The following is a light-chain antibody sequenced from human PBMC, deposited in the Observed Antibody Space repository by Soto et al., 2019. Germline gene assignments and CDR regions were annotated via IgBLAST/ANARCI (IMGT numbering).Light chain of an antibody. V-gene: IGKV3-15*01. CDR1: QSVSSN. J-gene: IGKJ1*01. Sequence: ETVMTQSPATLSVSPGERATLSCRASQSVSSNLAWYQQKPGQAPRLLIYGASTRATGIPARFSGSGSGTEFTLTISSLQSEDFAVYYCQQYYNWPRTFGQGTKV. CDR2: GAS. CDR3: QQYYNWPRT.